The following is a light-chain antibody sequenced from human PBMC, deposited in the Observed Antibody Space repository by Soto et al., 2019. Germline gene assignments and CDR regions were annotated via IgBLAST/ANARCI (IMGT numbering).Light chain of an antibody. V-gene: IGLV2-23*01. CDR2: EGT. CDR3: CSYAGGGSFV. J-gene: IGLJ1*01. CDR1: SSHVGSYNL. Sequence: QSALTQPASVSGSPGQTTTISCIGSSSHVGSYNLVSWFQQHPGKAPKLMIFEGTKRPSGVSDRFSGFKSGNTASLTISGLQAEDEADYYCCSYAGGGSFVFGTGTKLTVL.